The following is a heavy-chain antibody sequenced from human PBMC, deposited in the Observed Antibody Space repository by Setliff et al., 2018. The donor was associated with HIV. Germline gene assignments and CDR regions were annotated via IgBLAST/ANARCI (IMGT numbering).Heavy chain of an antibody. V-gene: IGHV4-31*03. CDR3: ARGFCSGGFCHPNFYHYMDV. Sequence: SETLSLTCTFSGATSGDYYWTWIRQHPVKGLEWIGYIYSSGTKYYNPSLKSRLAISLDTSKNQFSLNLKSVTAADAAVYYCARGFCSGGFCHPNFYHYMDVWGKGTTVTVSS. J-gene: IGHJ6*03. D-gene: IGHD2-15*01. CDR2: IYSSGTK. CDR1: GATSGDYY.